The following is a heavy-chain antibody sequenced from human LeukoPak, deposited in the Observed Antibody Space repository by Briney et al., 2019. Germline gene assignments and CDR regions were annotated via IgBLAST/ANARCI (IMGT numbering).Heavy chain of an antibody. CDR2: IPYDGSDK. CDR1: GLTFTNYA. CDR3: AKDWSASSGWFLDY. D-gene: IGHD6-19*01. J-gene: IGHJ4*02. V-gene: IGHV3-30*02. Sequence: PGGSLRLSCAASGLTFTNYAMHWVRQAPGKGLEWVAFIPYDGSDKYYADSVKGRFTISRDNSKNTLSLQMNSLRADDTAVYYCAKDWSASSGWFLDYWGQGTLVTVSS.